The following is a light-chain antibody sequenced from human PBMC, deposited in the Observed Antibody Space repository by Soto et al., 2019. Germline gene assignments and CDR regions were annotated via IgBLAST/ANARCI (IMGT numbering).Light chain of an antibody. CDR2: RAS. V-gene: IGKV3-20*01. CDR1: QSVSSSY. Sequence: EIVLTQSPGTLSLSPGERATLCCRASQSVSSSYLGWYQQKPGQAPRLLISRASSRATGIPDRFSGSGSGTDFTLTISRLEPEDFAVYYCQQYGTSPRTFGQGTKVDIK. CDR3: QQYGTSPRT. J-gene: IGKJ1*01.